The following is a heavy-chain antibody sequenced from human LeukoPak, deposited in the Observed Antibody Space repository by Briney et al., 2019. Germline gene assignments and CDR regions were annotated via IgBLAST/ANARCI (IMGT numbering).Heavy chain of an antibody. D-gene: IGHD6-19*01. CDR3: ARAGGGWSFDY. V-gene: IGHV4-39*07. Sequence: PSETLSLTCTVSGGSISNSTYYWGWIRQPPGKGLEWIGSIYYSGSTFYKPSLKSRVTMSVDMSKNQFSLRLSSVTAADTAVYYCARAGGGWSFDYWGQGTLVTVSS. J-gene: IGHJ4*02. CDR2: IYYSGST. CDR1: GGSISNSTYY.